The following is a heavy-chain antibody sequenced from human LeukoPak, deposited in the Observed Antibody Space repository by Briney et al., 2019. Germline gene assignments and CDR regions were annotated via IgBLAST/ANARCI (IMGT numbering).Heavy chain of an antibody. CDR2: IYYSGGT. V-gene: IGHV4-59*02. J-gene: IGHJ4*02. D-gene: IGHD1-26*01. CDR3: ARDWELGY. Sequence: SETLSLTCTVHGGSVSSYYWKWIRQLPGKGLEWIGNIYYSGGTNYNPSLKTRVTISLDTSKNQFSLKLSSVTAADTAVYYCARDWELGYWGQGTLVTVSS. CDR1: GGSVSSYY.